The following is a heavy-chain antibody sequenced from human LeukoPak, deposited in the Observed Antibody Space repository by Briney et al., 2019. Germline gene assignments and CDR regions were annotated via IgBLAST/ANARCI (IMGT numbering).Heavy chain of an antibody. CDR2: IIVGSGTT. D-gene: IGHD5-24*01. CDR1: GFTFSTSA. V-gene: IGHV1-58*01. Sequence: SVKVSCKASGFTFSTSAVQWVRQARGQRLEWIGWIIVGSGTTNYAQSLQGRLTITRDMSTSTAYMELSSLRSEDTAVYYCAKGFREMAILRALDYWGQGTLVTVSS. J-gene: IGHJ4*02. CDR3: AKGFREMAILRALDY.